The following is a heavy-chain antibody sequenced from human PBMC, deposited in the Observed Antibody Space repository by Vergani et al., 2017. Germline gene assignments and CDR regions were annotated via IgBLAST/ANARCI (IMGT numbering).Heavy chain of an antibody. J-gene: IGHJ3*02. CDR3: ARERYYDYIWGSHIDALDI. Sequence: EVQLVESGGGIVKPGGSLRLSCVASGFTFSDYNINWVRQAPGKGLEWVSSISSGSSYLHYADSVKDRFSVSRDNARNSVYLQMNSLRAEDTAVYYCARERYYDYIWGSHIDALDIWGQGTMVSVSS. V-gene: IGHV3-21*06. CDR2: ISSGSSYL. CDR1: GFTFSDYN. D-gene: IGHD3-16*01.